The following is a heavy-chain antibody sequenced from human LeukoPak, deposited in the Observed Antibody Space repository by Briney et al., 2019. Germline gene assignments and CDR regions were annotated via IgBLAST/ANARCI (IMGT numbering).Heavy chain of an antibody. D-gene: IGHD6-6*01. J-gene: IGHJ6*02. CDR1: GGSISSYY. CDR3: ARSDVPRSYYYYGMDV. CDR2: IYYSGST. V-gene: IGHV4-59*01. Sequence: SETLSLTSTVSGGSISSYYWSWIRQPPGKGLEWIGYIYYSGSTNYNPSLKSRVTISVDTSKNQFSLKLSSVTAADTAVYYCARSDVPRSYYYYGMDVWGQGTTVTVSS.